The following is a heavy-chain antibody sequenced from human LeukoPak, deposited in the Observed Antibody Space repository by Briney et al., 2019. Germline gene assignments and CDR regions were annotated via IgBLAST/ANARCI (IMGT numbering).Heavy chain of an antibody. J-gene: IGHJ4*02. CDR1: GYSISSSYY. CDR2: IYTSGSN. D-gene: IGHD6-6*01. CDR3: ARDNEVAARSFDY. V-gene: IGHV4-4*07. Sequence: SETLSLTCTVSGYSISSSYYWSWVRQPAGKGLEWIGRIYTSGSNNYNPSLKSRVTMSVDTSKNQFSLKLSSVTAADTAVYYCARDNEVAARSFDYWGQGTLVTVSS.